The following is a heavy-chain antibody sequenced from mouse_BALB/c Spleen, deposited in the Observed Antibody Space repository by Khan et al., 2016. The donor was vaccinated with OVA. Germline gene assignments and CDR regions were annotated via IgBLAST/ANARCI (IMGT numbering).Heavy chain of an antibody. CDR3: AREGAYYRSDGWFAY. D-gene: IGHD2-14*01. V-gene: IGHV1-4*01. J-gene: IGHJ3*01. CDR1: GYTFTTYT. CDR2: IIPSNDYT. Sequence: QVQLQQSGAELARPGASVKMSCKASGYTFTTYTIHWVKQRPGQGLEWIGYIIPSNDYTNYNQKFKDRATSTADKSSSTAYMQLSSLTSEDSAVYYCAREGAYYRSDGWFAYWGQGTLVTVSA.